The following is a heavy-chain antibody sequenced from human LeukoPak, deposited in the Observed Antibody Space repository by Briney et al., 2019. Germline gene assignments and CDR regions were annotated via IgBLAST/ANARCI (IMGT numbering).Heavy chain of an antibody. CDR1: GGSISSGSYY. D-gene: IGHD3-22*01. J-gene: IGHJ4*02. CDR2: IYSSGST. CDR3: ARDSSGYYYLFDY. V-gene: IGHV4-61*02. Sequence: PSETLSPTCTVSGGSISSGSYYWSWIRQPAGKGLEWIGRIYSSGSTNYNPSLKSRVTISVDTSKNQLSLKLSSVTAADTAVYYCARDSSGYYYLFDYWGQGTLATVSS.